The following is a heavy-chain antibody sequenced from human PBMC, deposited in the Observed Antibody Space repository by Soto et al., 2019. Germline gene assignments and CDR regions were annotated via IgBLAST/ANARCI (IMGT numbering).Heavy chain of an antibody. CDR1: VYTLNSYA. Sequence: GASVTVSCKASVYTLNSYAMHWVRQEHGQRLEWMGWINAGNGNTKYSQKFQGRVTITRDTSASTAYMELSSLRSEDTAVYYCARDGPLTFGGVIVFYYGMDVWGQGTTVTVSS. CDR3: ARDGPLTFGGVIVFYYGMDV. CDR2: INAGNGNT. V-gene: IGHV1-3*01. D-gene: IGHD3-16*02. J-gene: IGHJ6*02.